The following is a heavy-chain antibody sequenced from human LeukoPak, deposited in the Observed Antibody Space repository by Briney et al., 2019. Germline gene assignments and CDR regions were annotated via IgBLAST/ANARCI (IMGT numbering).Heavy chain of an antibody. J-gene: IGHJ4*02. Sequence: GGSLRLSCAASGFTFSSYSMNWVRQAPGKGLEWVSSISSSSSYIYYADSVKGRFTIPRDNAKNSLYLQMNSLRAEDTAVYYCARVYSSSWYYFDYWGQGTLVTVSS. CDR2: ISSSSSYI. V-gene: IGHV3-21*01. CDR1: GFTFSSYS. D-gene: IGHD6-13*01. CDR3: ARVYSSSWYYFDY.